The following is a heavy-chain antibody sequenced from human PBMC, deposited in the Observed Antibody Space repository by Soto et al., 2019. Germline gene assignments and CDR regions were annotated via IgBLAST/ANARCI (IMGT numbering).Heavy chain of an antibody. Sequence: PSETLSLTCTVSGGSISSYYWSWIRQPPGKGLEWIGYIYYSGSTNYNPSLKSRVTISVDTSKNQFSLKLSSVTAADTAVYYCARVGVVEYSSSSDWFDPWGQGTLVTVSS. J-gene: IGHJ5*02. CDR3: ARVGVVEYSSSSDWFDP. CDR2: IYYSGST. D-gene: IGHD6-6*01. CDR1: GGSISSYY. V-gene: IGHV4-59*01.